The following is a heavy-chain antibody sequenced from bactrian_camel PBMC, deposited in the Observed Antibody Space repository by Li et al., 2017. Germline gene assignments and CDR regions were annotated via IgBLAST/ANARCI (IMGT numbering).Heavy chain of an antibody. J-gene: IGHJ4*01. D-gene: IGHD6*01. CDR2: INSGGGTT. CDR1: GYLYTVRC. V-gene: IGHV3S1*01. Sequence: HVQLVESGGGSVQAGGSLRLSCRPSGYLYTVRCMGWFRQAPGKGLEWVSAINSGGGTTYYADSVKGRFTISRDNAKNTLYLQLNSLKTEDTATYYCAKVPGPYGSSWFDDSKYWGQGTQVTVS. CDR3: AKVPGPYGSSWFDDSKY.